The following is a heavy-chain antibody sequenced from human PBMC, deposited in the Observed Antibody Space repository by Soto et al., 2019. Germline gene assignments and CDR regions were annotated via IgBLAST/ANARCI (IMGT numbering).Heavy chain of an antibody. D-gene: IGHD2-21*01. CDR1: GFTFRNYG. V-gene: IGHV3-33*01. CDR2: IWYDGSEK. J-gene: IGHJ4*02. Sequence: QVQLVESGGGVVQPGRSLRLSCAASGFTFRNYGMHWVRQAPGKGLEWVAVIWYDGSEKYYGDSVKGRFTISRDNSKDTLYLQMNSLRAEDTAVYYGARPLLGNIRLRGFDYWGQGGLVTVSS. CDR3: ARPLLGNIRLRGFDY.